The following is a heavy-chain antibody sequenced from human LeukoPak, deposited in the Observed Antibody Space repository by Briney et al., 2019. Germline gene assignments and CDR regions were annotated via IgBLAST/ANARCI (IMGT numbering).Heavy chain of an antibody. CDR3: ARETVRGVFDY. V-gene: IGHV3-53*01. CDR1: GFTVSSNY. J-gene: IGHJ4*02. Sequence: GGSLRLSCAASGFTVSSNYMSWVRQARGKGLEWVSVIYSGGSTYYADSVKGRFTISRDNSKNTLYLQMNSLRAEDTAVYYCARETVRGVFDYWGQGTLVTVSS. D-gene: IGHD3-10*01. CDR2: IYSGGST.